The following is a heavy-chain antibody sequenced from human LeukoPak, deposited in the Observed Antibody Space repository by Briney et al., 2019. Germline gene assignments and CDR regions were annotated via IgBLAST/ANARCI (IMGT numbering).Heavy chain of an antibody. J-gene: IGHJ3*02. Sequence: PGGSLRLSCAASGFTFSSYGMHWVRQAPGKGLEWVAFIRYDGSNKYYADSVKGRFTISRDNSKNTLYLQMNSLRAEDTAVYYCARPRGKGPQGWAHDAFDIWGQGTMVTVSS. CDR1: GFTFSSYG. V-gene: IGHV3-30*02. D-gene: IGHD3-16*01. CDR3: ARPRGKGPQGWAHDAFDI. CDR2: IRYDGSNK.